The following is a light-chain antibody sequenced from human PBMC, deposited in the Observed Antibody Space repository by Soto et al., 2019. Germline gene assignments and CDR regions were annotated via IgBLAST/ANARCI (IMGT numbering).Light chain of an antibody. J-gene: IGKJ2*01. CDR3: QQLNSYPHT. CDR2: AAS. Sequence: DIQLTQSPSFLSASVGDRVTITCRASQGISSYLAWYQQKPGKAPKLLIYAASTLQSGVPSRFSGSGSGPEFTLTISSLQPEDFATYYCQQLNSYPHTFGQGTKLEIK. CDR1: QGISSY. V-gene: IGKV1-9*01.